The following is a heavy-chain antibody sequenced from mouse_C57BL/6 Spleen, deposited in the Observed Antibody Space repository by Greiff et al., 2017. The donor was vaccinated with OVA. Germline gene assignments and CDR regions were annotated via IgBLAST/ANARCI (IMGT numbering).Heavy chain of an antibody. CDR2: IDPSDSYT. V-gene: IGHV1-69*01. J-gene: IGHJ2*01. D-gene: IGHD2-4*01. Sequence: VQLQQPGAELVMPGASVKLSCKASGYTFTSYWMHWVKQRPGQGLEWIGEIDPSDSYTNYNQKFKGKSTLTVDKSSSTAYMQLSSLTSEDSAVYYCERHIRDYDVRYFDYWGQGTTLTVSS. CDR1: GYTFTSYW. CDR3: ERHIRDYDVRYFDY.